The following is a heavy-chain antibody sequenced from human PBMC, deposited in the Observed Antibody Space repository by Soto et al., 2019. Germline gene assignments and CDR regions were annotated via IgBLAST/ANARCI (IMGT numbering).Heavy chain of an antibody. CDR2: ISAYNGNT. CDR3: AREEYSSTGGYYYGMDV. V-gene: IGHV1-18*01. J-gene: IGHJ6*02. CDR1: GYTFTSYG. D-gene: IGHD6-6*01. Sequence: ASVKVSCKASGYTFTSYGISWVRQAPGQGLEWMGWISAYNGNTNYAQKHQGRVTMTTDTSTSTAYMELRSLRSDDTAVYYCAREEYSSTGGYYYGMDVWCQGTTVTVSS.